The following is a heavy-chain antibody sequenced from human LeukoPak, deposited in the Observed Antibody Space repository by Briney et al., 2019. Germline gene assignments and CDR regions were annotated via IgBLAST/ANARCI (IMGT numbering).Heavy chain of an antibody. D-gene: IGHD2-2*01. V-gene: IGHV3-21*01. CDR1: GFTFSSYS. CDR2: IISSSSYI. CDR3: ARDVPYAFDS. J-gene: IGHJ3*02. Sequence: PGGSLRLSCAASGFTFSSYSMNWVRQAPGKGLEWVSSIISSSSYIYYADSVKGRFTISRDNAKHSLYLQMNSLRAQDTAVYYCARDVPYAFDSWGQGTMVTVSS.